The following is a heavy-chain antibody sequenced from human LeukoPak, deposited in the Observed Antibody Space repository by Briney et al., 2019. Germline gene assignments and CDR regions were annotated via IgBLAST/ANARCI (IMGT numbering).Heavy chain of an antibody. D-gene: IGHD4-17*01. Sequence: GGSLRLSCAASGFTFSDYWMHWVRQAPGKGLEWVSRINPEGSSSNYADSVKGRFSMSRDNAKNTVFLQMNSLRAEDTAVYYCALPMRDGDFYFDYWGQGALVTVSS. CDR2: INPEGSSS. CDR1: GFTFSDYW. V-gene: IGHV3-74*01. J-gene: IGHJ4*02. CDR3: ALPMRDGDFYFDY.